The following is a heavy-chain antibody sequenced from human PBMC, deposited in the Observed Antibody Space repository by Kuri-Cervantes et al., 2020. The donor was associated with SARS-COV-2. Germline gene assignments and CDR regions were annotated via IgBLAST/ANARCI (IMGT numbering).Heavy chain of an antibody. J-gene: IGHJ4*02. CDR1: GGTFSSYA. CDR3: ARPYCTSSTCYDGTFDS. Sequence: SVKVSCKASGGTFSSYAVPWVRQAPGRGFEWMGRIIPLFGTTIYAEKFRGRVTITADKSTNAAYMELSSLRSEDTAVYYCARPYCTSSTCYDGTFDSWGQGTLVTVSS. V-gene: IGHV1-69*06. CDR2: IIPLFGTT. D-gene: IGHD2-2*01.